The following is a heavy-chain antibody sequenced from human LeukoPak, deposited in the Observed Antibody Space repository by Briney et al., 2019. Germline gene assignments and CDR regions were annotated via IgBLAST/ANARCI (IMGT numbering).Heavy chain of an antibody. CDR3: ARDRGGGTSYYYYMDV. Sequence: ASVKVSCKASGYTFTSYYMHWVRQAPGQGLEWMGIINPSGGSTSYAQKFQGRVTMTRDMSTSTVYMELSSLRSEDTAVYYCARDRGGGTSYYYYMDVWGKGTTVTVSS. D-gene: IGHD3-10*01. CDR1: GYTFTSYY. CDR2: INPSGGST. V-gene: IGHV1-46*01. J-gene: IGHJ6*03.